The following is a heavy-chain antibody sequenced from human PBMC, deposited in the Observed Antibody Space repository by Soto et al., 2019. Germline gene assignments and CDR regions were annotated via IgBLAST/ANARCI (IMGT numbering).Heavy chain of an antibody. CDR3: VRGYCTTSPCSGDFQF. CDR2: IHPSGDT. D-gene: IGHD2-15*01. Sequence: GASVKVSCNALGYKFTTYFIHWVRQAPGQGLEWMGMIHPSGDTGYAQKFRGRVTMTIDTSTTTAYMELRNLTSEDTAVYFSVRGYCTTSPCSGDFQFWGQGTLVTVS. V-gene: IGHV1-46*01. CDR1: GYKFTTYF. J-gene: IGHJ1*01.